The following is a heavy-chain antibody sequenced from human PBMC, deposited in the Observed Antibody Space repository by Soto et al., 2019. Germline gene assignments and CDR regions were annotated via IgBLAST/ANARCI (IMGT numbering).Heavy chain of an antibody. CDR2: IYSGGTI. J-gene: IGHJ4*02. CDR3: HGYGY. V-gene: IGHV3-53*01. CDR1: GFTVTINY. D-gene: IGHD5-12*01. Sequence: PGGSLRLSCAVSGFTVTINYMSWVRQAPGKGLEWVSVIYSGGTIYYADSVKGRFTISRDTSKNTLYLQMNSLRGEDTAVYYCHGYGYWGQGNLVTVSS.